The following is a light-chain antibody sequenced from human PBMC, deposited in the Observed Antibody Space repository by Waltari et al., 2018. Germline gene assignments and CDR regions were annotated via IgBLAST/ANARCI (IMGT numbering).Light chain of an antibody. J-gene: IGLJ3*02. CDR2: RDK. Sequence: QSVLIQPPSASGTPGQRVTISCSGSSSNIGSNYLCWYQQLPGAAPKLLLFRDKLRPSVVPDRFSAAQFGTSASLAISGLRSEDEADYVCSTWDDSLSAWVFGGGTKLTVL. CDR1: SSNIGSNY. CDR3: STWDDSLSAWV. V-gene: IGLV1-47*01.